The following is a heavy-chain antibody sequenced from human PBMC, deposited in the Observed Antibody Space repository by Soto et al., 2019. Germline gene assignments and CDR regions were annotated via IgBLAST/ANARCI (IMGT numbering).Heavy chain of an antibody. Sequence: QGQLVQSGAEVKKPGASVKVSCKASGYTFTSYAMHWVRQAPGQRLEWMGWINAGNGNTKYSQKFQGRVTITRDTSASTAYMELSSLRSEDTAVYYCAREVDTAMIYYGMDVWGQGTTVTVSS. CDR3: AREVDTAMIYYGMDV. D-gene: IGHD5-18*01. V-gene: IGHV1-3*01. CDR2: INAGNGNT. CDR1: GYTFTSYA. J-gene: IGHJ6*02.